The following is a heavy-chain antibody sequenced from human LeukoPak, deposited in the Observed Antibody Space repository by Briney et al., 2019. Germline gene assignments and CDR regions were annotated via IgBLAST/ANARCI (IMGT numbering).Heavy chain of an antibody. Sequence: GGSLRLSCAASGFTFSSYSMNWVRQAPGKGLEWVSSISSSSSYIYYPDSVKGRFTISRDNAKNSLYLQMNSLRAEDTAVYYCARDDDYGDYVPTVAFDIWGQGTMVTVSS. V-gene: IGHV3-21*01. J-gene: IGHJ3*02. CDR1: GFTFSSYS. D-gene: IGHD4-17*01. CDR3: ARDDDYGDYVPTVAFDI. CDR2: ISSSSSYI.